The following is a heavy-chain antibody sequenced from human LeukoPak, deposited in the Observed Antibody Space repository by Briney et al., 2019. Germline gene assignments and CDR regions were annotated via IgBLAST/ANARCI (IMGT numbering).Heavy chain of an antibody. Sequence: SETLSLTCTVSGGSISSGGYHWSWIRQHPGKGLEWIGYIYYSGSTYYNPSLKSRVTISVDTSKNQFSLKLSSVTAADTAVYYCARGLSYGDYDYWGQGTLVTVSS. CDR1: GGSISSGGYH. CDR2: IYYSGST. V-gene: IGHV4-31*03. D-gene: IGHD4-17*01. CDR3: ARGLSYGDYDY. J-gene: IGHJ4*02.